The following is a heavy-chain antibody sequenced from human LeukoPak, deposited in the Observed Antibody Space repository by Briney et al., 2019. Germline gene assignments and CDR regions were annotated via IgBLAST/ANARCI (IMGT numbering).Heavy chain of an antibody. D-gene: IGHD6-19*01. J-gene: IGHJ4*02. CDR3: ARDLLSTAGYFDY. V-gene: IGHV4-59*02. Sequence: SETLSLTCTVSGGSVSSYYWSWIRQPPGKGLEWIGYIYYSGSTNYNPSLKSRVTISVDTSKNQFSLNLSSVTASDTAVYYCARDLLSTAGYFDYWGQGTLVTVSS. CDR1: GGSVSSYY. CDR2: IYYSGST.